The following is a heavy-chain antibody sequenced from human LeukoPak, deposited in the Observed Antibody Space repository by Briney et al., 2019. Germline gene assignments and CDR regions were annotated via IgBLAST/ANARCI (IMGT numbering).Heavy chain of an antibody. Sequence: SETLSLTCTVSGGSMSRGRYFWGWIRQPPGKGLEWIGTVYYSGSTYYNPSLKSRVTISADTSKNQFSLNLRSVTAADTAVYYCATRANSETWGQGTLVTVSS. J-gene: IGHJ4*02. V-gene: IGHV4-39*07. CDR3: ATRANSET. CDR2: VYYSGST. CDR1: GGSMSRGRYF.